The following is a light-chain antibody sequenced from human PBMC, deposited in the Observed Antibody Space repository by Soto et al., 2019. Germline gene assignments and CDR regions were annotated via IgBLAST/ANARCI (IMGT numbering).Light chain of an antibody. CDR1: QSVNSFY. CDR3: PHYNSYSEA. V-gene: IGKV3-20*02. Sequence: EIVLTQSPGTLSLSPGERATLSCRASQSVNSFYLAWFQQKPGQAPRLLIYGASTRATGIPSRFSGSGSGTEFTLTISSLQPNDFATYYCPHYNSYSEAFGQRTKVDNK. J-gene: IGKJ1*01. CDR2: GAS.